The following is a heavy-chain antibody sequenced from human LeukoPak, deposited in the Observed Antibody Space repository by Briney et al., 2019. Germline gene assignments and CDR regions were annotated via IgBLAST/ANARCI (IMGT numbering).Heavy chain of an antibody. Sequence: ASVKVSCKASGYTFTGYYMHWVRQAPGQGLEWMGWINPNSGGTNYAQKFQGRVTMTRDTSISTAYMELSRLRSDDTAVYYCARNFGGGDSSGPYYWGQGTLVTVSS. CDR3: ARNFGGGDSSGPYY. CDR2: INPNSGGT. J-gene: IGHJ4*02. CDR1: GYTFTGYY. V-gene: IGHV1-2*02. D-gene: IGHD3-22*01.